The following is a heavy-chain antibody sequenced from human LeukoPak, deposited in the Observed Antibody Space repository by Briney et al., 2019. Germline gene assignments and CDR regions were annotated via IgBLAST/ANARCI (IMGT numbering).Heavy chain of an antibody. Sequence: GGSLRLSCAASGFTFSSYAMHWVRQAPGKGLEWVAVISYGGSNKYYADSVKGRFTISRDNSKNTLYLQMNSLRAEDAAVYYCARDPQPEYYDFWSGYYPHYWGQGTLVTVSS. D-gene: IGHD3-3*01. J-gene: IGHJ4*02. V-gene: IGHV3-30-3*01. CDR2: ISYGGSNK. CDR1: GFTFSSYA. CDR3: ARDPQPEYYDFWSGYYPHY.